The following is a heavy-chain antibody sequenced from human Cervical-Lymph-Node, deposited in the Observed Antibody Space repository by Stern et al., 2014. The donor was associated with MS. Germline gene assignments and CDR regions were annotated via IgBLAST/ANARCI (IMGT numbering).Heavy chain of an antibody. D-gene: IGHD1-14*01. CDR1: GYKFSIYW. Sequence: VQLVQSGAELIRPGESLKISCKGSGYKFSIYWIAWVRQMPGKGLEWMGIIYPDDSETRYSPSFQGQVPMSADKSTSTASLQWSSLNASDTAMYFCARQTTAWASDVWGQGTLVTVSS. CDR2: IYPDDSET. CDR3: ARQTTAWASDV. V-gene: IGHV5-51*01. J-gene: IGHJ4*02.